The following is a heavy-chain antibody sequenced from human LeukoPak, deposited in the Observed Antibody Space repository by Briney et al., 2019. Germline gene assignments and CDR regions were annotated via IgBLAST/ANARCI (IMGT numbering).Heavy chain of an antibody. Sequence: ASVKVSCKASGGTFSSYAISWVRQAPGQGLEWMGGIIPIFGTANYAQKFQGRVTITTDESTSTAYMELSSLRSEDTAVYYCASGRRSGILGAFDIWGQGTMVTVSS. D-gene: IGHD3-10*01. CDR1: GGTFSSYA. CDR2: IIPIFGTA. V-gene: IGHV1-69*05. J-gene: IGHJ3*02. CDR3: ASGRRSGILGAFDI.